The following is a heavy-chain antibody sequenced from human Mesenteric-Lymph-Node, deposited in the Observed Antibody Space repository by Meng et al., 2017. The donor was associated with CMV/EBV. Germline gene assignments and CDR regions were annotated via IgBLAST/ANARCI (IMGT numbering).Heavy chain of an antibody. J-gene: IGHJ6*02. CDR1: GFTFSNYA. V-gene: IGHV3-30*02. CDR3: AKDYDTSGYYSTYYYYGMDV. D-gene: IGHD3-22*01. Sequence: GGSLRLSCAASGFTFSNYAMHWVRQAAGKGLEWVAFIRFDGSNKYHADSVKGRFTISRDNSKNTLYLQMNSLRPEDTAVYYCAKDYDTSGYYSTYYYYGMDVWGQGTTVTVSS. CDR2: IRFDGSNK.